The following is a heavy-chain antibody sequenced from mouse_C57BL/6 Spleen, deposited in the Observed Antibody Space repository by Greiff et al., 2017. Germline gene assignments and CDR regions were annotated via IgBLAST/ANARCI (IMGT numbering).Heavy chain of an antibody. V-gene: IGHV14-1*01. J-gene: IGHJ3*01. D-gene: IGHD1-1*02. Sequence: VQLQQSGAELVRPGASVKLSCTASGFNIKDYYMHWVKQRPEQGLEWIGGIDPEDGDTEYAAKFQGKATMTADTSSNTSYLQLSSLTSEDTAVYYCTTIWYDLWFAYWGQGTLVTVSA. CDR1: GFNIKDYY. CDR2: IDPEDGDT. CDR3: TTIWYDLWFAY.